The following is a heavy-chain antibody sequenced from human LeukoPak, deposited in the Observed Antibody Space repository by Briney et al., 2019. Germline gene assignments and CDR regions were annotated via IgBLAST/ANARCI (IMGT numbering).Heavy chain of an antibody. CDR3: ARGLYRYGRSTFDY. CDR1: GGYTSSDH. J-gene: IGHJ4*02. V-gene: IGHV4-59*08. D-gene: IGHD2-2*02. Sequence: SETLSLTCTVSGGYTSSDHWSCIRQPPEKGLEWIGCISYRGSTNYNPSLKSRVTISVDTSKKHFSLKLTSVTAAHTGVYYCARGLYRYGRSTFDYWGQGTLVTVSS. CDR2: ISYRGST.